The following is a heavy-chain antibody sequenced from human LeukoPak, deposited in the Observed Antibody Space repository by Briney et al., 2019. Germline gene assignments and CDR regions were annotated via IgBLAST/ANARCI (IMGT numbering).Heavy chain of an antibody. CDR1: GGSISSGGYY. CDR2: IYYSGST. V-gene: IGHV4-31*03. Sequence: SQTLSLTCTVSGGSISSGGYYWSWIRQHPGKGLEWIGYIYYSGSTYYNPSLKSRVTISVDTSKNQFSLKLSSVTAADTAVYYCARLGVVVVAATPWYFDLWGRGTLVTVSS. CDR3: ARLGVVVVAATPWYFDL. D-gene: IGHD2-15*01. J-gene: IGHJ2*01.